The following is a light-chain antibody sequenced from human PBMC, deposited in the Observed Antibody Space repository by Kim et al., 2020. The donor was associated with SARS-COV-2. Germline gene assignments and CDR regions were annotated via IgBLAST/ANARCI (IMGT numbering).Light chain of an antibody. J-gene: IGKJ2*01. CDR2: GAF. V-gene: IGKV3-15*01. CDR3: QQYKNWPYT. CDR1: QSVSSN. Sequence: SVSSGERATLSCSASQSVSSNLAWYQQKPGQAPRLLIYGAFTRATGIPARFSGSGSGTEFTLTINSLQSEDFAVYYGQQYKNWPYTFGQGTKLEI.